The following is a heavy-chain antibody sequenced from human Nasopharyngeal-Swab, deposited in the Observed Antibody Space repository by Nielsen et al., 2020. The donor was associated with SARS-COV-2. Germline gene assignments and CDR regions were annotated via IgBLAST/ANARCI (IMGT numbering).Heavy chain of an antibody. CDR2: IKQDGSEK. J-gene: IGHJ4*02. CDR3: ARDSIALFDY. D-gene: IGHD3-3*02. CDR1: GFTFSSYW. V-gene: IGHV3-7*01. Sequence: GESLKISCAASGFTFSSYWMSWVRQALGKGLEWVANIKQDGSEKYYVDSVKGQFTISRDNAKNSLYLQMNSLRAEDTAVYYCARDSIALFDYWGQGTLVTVSS.